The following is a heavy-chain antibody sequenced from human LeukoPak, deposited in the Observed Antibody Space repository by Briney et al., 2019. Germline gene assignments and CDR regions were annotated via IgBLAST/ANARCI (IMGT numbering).Heavy chain of an antibody. Sequence: PSETLSLTCAVYVGSFSGYYWSWIRQPPGKGLEWIGEINHSGSTNYNPSLKSGVTISVDTSKNQFSLKLSSVTAADTAVYYCARGRLRQWLAYWGQGTLVTVSS. V-gene: IGHV4-34*01. J-gene: IGHJ4*02. D-gene: IGHD6-19*01. CDR3: ARGRLRQWLAY. CDR1: VGSFSGYY. CDR2: INHSGST.